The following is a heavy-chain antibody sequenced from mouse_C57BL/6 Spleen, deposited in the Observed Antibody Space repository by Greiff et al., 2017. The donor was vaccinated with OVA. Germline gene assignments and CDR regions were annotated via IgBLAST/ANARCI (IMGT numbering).Heavy chain of an antibody. V-gene: IGHV3-6*01. CDR3: ARLYGSNAYYFDY. D-gene: IGHD1-1*01. CDR2: ISYDGSN. Sequence: VQLKESGPGLVKPSQSLSLTCSVTGYSITSGYYWNWIRQFPGNKLEWMGYISYDGSNNYNPSLKNRISITRDTSKNQFFLKLNSVTTEDTATYYCARLYGSNAYYFDYWGQGTTLTVSS. CDR1: GYSITSGYY. J-gene: IGHJ2*01.